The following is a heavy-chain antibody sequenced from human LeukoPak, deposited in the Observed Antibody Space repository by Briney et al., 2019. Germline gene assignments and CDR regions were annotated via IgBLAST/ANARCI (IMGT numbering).Heavy chain of an antibody. V-gene: IGHV4-4*02. CDR1: GGSISSSNW. CDR3: ARSQFYGSGSYQGRWFDP. CDR2: INHSGST. J-gene: IGHJ5*02. D-gene: IGHD3-10*01. Sequence: SETLSLTCAVSGGSISSSNWWSWVRQPPGKWLEWIGEINHSGSTNYNPSLKSRVTISVDTSKNQFSLKLSSVTAADTAVYYCARSQFYGSGSYQGRWFDPWGQGTLVTVSS.